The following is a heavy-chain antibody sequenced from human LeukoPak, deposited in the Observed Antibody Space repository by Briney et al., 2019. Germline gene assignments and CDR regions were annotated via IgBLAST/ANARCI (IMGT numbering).Heavy chain of an antibody. CDR2: IRYDGSNK. Sequence: GGSPRLSCAASGFTFSSYGMHWVRQAPGKGLEWVAFIRYDGSNKYYADSVKGRFTISRDNSKNTLYLQMNSLRAEDTAVYYCAKDLRDFWSGYYPGGYFDYWGQGTLVTVSS. V-gene: IGHV3-30*02. J-gene: IGHJ4*02. D-gene: IGHD3-3*01. CDR1: GFTFSSYG. CDR3: AKDLRDFWSGYYPGGYFDY.